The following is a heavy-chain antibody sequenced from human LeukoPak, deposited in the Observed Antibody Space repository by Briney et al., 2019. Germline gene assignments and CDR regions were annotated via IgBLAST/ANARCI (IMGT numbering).Heavy chain of an antibody. V-gene: IGHV1-2*02. CDR3: ARVLSDIVATICILDY. CDR2: INPNSGGA. J-gene: IGHJ4*02. CDR1: GYTFTGYY. D-gene: IGHD5-12*01. Sequence: ASVRVSCKASGYTFTGYYMHWVRQAPGRGLEWMGWINPNSGGANYAQKFQGRVTMTRDTSISTAYMELSRLRSDDTAVYYCARVLSDIVATICILDYWGQGTLVTVSS.